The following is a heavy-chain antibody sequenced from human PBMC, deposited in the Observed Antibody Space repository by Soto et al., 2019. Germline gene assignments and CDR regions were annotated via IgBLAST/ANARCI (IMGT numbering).Heavy chain of an antibody. D-gene: IGHD3-22*01. Sequence: PSETLALTCAVSGGSIGSGGNSWSWIRQPPGKGLEWIGYIYHSGSTYYNPSLKSRVTISVDRSKNQFSLKLSSVTAADTAVYYCARGRDAGYYDSSGYYYAPPEWFDPWGQGTLVTVSS. J-gene: IGHJ5*02. CDR2: IYHSGST. CDR1: GGSIGSGGNS. V-gene: IGHV4-30-2*01. CDR3: ARGRDAGYYDSSGYYYAPPEWFDP.